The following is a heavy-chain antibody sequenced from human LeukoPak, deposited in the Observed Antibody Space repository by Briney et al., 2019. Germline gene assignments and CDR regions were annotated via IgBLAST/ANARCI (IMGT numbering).Heavy chain of an antibody. D-gene: IGHD3-22*01. J-gene: IGHJ3*02. CDR3: ARDRDYYDSNSFSPDAFDI. Sequence: GGSLRLSCAASGFSFRAYTINWVRQAPGKGLEWVSSVNPSHAYQFYADSVKGRFTISRDNVKNSLFLQMDRLRAEDTAVYYRARDRDYYDSNSFSPDAFDIWGQGTMVTVSS. CDR1: GFSFRAYT. CDR2: VNPSHAYQ. V-gene: IGHV3-21*06.